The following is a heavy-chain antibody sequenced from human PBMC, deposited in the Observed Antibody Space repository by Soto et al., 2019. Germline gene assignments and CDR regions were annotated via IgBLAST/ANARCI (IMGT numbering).Heavy chain of an antibody. Sequence: SETLSLTCTVSGGSISSSSYYWGWIRQPPGEGLEWIGSIYYSGSTYYNPSLKSRVTISVDTSKNQFSLKLSSVTAADTAVYYCARGQLRYFDWLLYDERSYGMDVWGQGTTVTVSS. D-gene: IGHD3-9*01. V-gene: IGHV4-39*01. J-gene: IGHJ6*02. CDR3: ARGQLRYFDWLLYDERSYGMDV. CDR2: IYYSGST. CDR1: GGSISSSSYY.